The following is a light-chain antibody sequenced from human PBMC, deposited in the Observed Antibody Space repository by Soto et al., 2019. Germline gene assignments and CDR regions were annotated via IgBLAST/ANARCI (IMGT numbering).Light chain of an antibody. CDR2: LAS. CDR3: RKGYRTPWK. J-gene: IGKJ1*01. CDR1: QAVNTR. V-gene: IGKV3D-11*01. Sequence: EVVLTPSPGPLWWFPGRRGAVSGKASQAVNTRLAWYQHKPGQAPRLLIYLASNRAAGVPARFSGSGFGTDFTFSTSRLQPRDFATYFRRKGYRTPWKFGPGTKVDIK.